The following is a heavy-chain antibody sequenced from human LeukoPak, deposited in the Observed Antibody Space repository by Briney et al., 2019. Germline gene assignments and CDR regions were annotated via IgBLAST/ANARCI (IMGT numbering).Heavy chain of an antibody. CDR2: IYHSGST. CDR1: GYSISSGYY. D-gene: IGHD3-10*01. V-gene: IGHV4-38-2*02. J-gene: IGHJ5*02. CDR3: ARYLYYYGSGSGGDWFDP. Sequence: PSETLSLTCTVSGYSISSGYYWGWIRQPPGKGLEWIGSIYHSGSTYYNPSLKSRVTISVDTSKNQFSLKLSSVTAADTAVYYCARYLYYYGSGSGGDWFDPWGQGTLVTVSS.